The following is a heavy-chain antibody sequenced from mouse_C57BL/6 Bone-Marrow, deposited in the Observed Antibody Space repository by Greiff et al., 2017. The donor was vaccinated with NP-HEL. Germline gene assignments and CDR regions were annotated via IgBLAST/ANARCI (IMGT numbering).Heavy chain of an antibody. Sequence: QVQLQQSGAELARPGASVKMSCKASGYTFTSYTMHWVKQRPGQGLEWIGYINPSSGYTKYNQKFKDKATLTADKSSSTAYIQLSSLTSEDSAVYYCARAYYYGSSEDYFDYWGQGTTLTVSS. CDR1: GYTFTSYT. CDR3: ARAYYYGSSEDYFDY. CDR2: INPSSGYT. V-gene: IGHV1-4*01. J-gene: IGHJ2*01. D-gene: IGHD1-1*01.